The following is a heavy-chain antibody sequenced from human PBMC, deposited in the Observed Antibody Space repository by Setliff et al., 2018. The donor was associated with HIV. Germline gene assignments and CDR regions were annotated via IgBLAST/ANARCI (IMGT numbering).Heavy chain of an antibody. CDR2: INPEDHET. CDR3: ATGYTFGPRTDYHYYYIDV. Sequence: ASVKVSCKASGYRFTHYYMHWVQQAPGKGLEWVGRINPEDHETVYAEKFQGRVTITADTSTDTVYMELSSLSSEDTAVYYCATGYTFGPRTDYHYYYIDVWVKGTTVTVSS. V-gene: IGHV1-69-2*01. CDR1: GYRFTHYY. D-gene: IGHD5-18*01. J-gene: IGHJ6*03.